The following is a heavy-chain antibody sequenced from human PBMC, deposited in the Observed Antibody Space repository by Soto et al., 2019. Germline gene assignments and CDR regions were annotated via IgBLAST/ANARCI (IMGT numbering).Heavy chain of an antibody. CDR2: IYHSGTT. V-gene: IGHV4-31*03. D-gene: IGHD2-2*01. CDR1: GGSISSGGYY. CDR3: ARVRGNQLRGWFDP. J-gene: IGHJ5*02. Sequence: QVQLQESGPGLVKPSQTLSLTCTVSGGSISSGGYYWSWIRQHPGKGLEWIGYIYHSGTTYYNPSLKSRVTISVDTSKNQFSLKLTSVTAAATAVYYCARVRGNQLRGWFDPWGQGTLVTVSS.